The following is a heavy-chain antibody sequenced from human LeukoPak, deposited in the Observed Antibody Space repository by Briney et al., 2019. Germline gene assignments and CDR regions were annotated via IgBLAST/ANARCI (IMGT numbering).Heavy chain of an antibody. D-gene: IGHD6-13*01. CDR1: GFTFSDYY. Sequence: PGGSLRLSCAASGFTFSDYYMSWIRQAPGKGLEWVSYISSAGSTIYYADSVKGRFTISRDNAKNSLYLQMNSLRAEDTAVYYCAKELYSSNWYPGGASILPTGDWGQGTLVTVSS. V-gene: IGHV3-11*01. J-gene: IGHJ4*02. CDR3: AKELYSSNWYPGGASILPTGD. CDR2: ISSAGSTI.